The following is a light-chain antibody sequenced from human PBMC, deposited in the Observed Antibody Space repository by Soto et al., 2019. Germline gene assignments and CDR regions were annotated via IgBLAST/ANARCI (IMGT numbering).Light chain of an antibody. CDR3: QQYGGFPYT. CDR1: QTISTRF. Sequence: EIVLTQSPGTLSLSPGERATLSCMASQTISTRFVAWYQQKPGQAPRLLIYGASSRATGIPDRFSGSGSGTDFTLTSSRLDPEDFAVYSCQQYGGFPYTFGQGTTLEIK. CDR2: GAS. J-gene: IGKJ2*01. V-gene: IGKV3-20*01.